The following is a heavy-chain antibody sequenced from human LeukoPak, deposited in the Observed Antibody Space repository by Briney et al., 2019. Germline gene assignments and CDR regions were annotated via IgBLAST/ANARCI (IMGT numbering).Heavy chain of an antibody. CDR1: GFTFSSYA. Sequence: PGGSLRLSCAASGFTFSSYAMSWVRQAPGKGLEWVSAISGSGGSTYYADSVKGRFTISSDNSKNTLYLQMNSLRAEDTAVYYCAKTRTEGYSYGSFDYWGQGTLVTVSS. CDR2: ISGSGGST. J-gene: IGHJ4*02. V-gene: IGHV3-23*01. CDR3: AKTRTEGYSYGSFDY. D-gene: IGHD5-18*01.